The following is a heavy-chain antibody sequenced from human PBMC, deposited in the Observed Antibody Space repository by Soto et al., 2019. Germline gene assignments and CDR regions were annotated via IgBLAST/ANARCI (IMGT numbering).Heavy chain of an antibody. CDR2: IRSQAKSYVT. V-gene: IGHV3-73*02. CDR1: GFSFSGSG. J-gene: IGHJ6*02. D-gene: IGHD1-1*01. Sequence: EVQLVESGGGLVQPGGSLKLSCAASGFSFSGSGIHWVRQASGKGLEWVGRIRSQAKSYVTEYGESVKGRFIISRDDSENTAYLQVNSLKIEDTAVYFCARQSRGNDDYYYYGLDVWGQGTTVTVSS. CDR3: ARQSRGNDDYYYYGLDV.